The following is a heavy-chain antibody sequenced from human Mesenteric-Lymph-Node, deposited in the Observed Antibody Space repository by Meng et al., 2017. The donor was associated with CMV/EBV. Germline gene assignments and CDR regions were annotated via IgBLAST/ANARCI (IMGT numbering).Heavy chain of an antibody. Sequence: SETLSLTCTVSGASISNSDYYWGWVRQPPGKGLEWIGSIFYGGRTYSDPGSTYYNPSLKSRVTISIDTSNNQFFLKVTSVTAADTAVYYCARADFDSSGYDYPEYWGQGTLVTVSS. CDR2: IFYGGRTYSDPGST. J-gene: IGHJ4*02. D-gene: IGHD3-22*01. CDR1: GASISNSDYY. CDR3: ARADFDSSGYDYPEY. V-gene: IGHV4-39*07.